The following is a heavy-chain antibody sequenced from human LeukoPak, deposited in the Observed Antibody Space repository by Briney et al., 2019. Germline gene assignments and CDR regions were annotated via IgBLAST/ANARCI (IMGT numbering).Heavy chain of an antibody. CDR3: ATNYDFWSGLGY. CDR1: GGSLNGHY. CDR2: GSDIGGT. Sequence: PSETLSLTCAVYGGSLNGHYWSWIRQSPGKGLEWIGEGSDIGGTKFNPSLKSRVSISADTSKNQFSLKLSSVTAADTAVYYCATNYDFWSGLGYWGQGTLVTVSS. D-gene: IGHD3-3*01. V-gene: IGHV4-34*01. J-gene: IGHJ4*02.